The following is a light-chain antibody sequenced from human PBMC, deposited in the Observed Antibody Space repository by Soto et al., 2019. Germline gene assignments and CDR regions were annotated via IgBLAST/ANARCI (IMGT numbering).Light chain of an antibody. J-gene: IGLJ1*01. CDR1: SSNIGAGYD. V-gene: IGLV1-40*01. Sequence: QSVLTQPPSVSGAPGQRVTISCTGSSSNIGAGYDVHWYQQLPGTAPKLLVYTNSNRPSGVPDRFSGSKSGTSDSLAITGLQAEDEADYYCQSYDSSLSGFVFGTGTKVTVL. CDR3: QSYDSSLSGFV. CDR2: TNS.